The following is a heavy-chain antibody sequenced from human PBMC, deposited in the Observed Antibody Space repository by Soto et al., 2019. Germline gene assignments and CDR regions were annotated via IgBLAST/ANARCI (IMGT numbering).Heavy chain of an antibody. CDR1: GFTFSSYG. V-gene: IGHV3-30*18. CDR2: ISDTGSSH. CDR3: AKDRGGDCPDNSCYFGADY. D-gene: IGHD2-2*01. J-gene: IGHJ4*02. Sequence: VQLVESGGTVVQPGGSLRLSCAGSGFTFSSYGMHWVRQAPGKGLECVAVISDTGSSHYYAASVEGRFTISRENSKNTLSLHMDRLRVEDTAVYYCAKDRGGDCPDNSCYFGADYWGQGTPVTVSS.